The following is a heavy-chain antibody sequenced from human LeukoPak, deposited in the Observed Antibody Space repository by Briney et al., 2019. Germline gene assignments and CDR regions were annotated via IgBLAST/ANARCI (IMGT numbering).Heavy chain of an antibody. CDR1: GGSITSNF. V-gene: IGHV4-59*07. Sequence: PSDTLSLTCTVSGGSITSNFWSWIRQPPGKGLEWIGYIYYSGSTNYNPSLNSRVTISADTSKNQFSLKLTSVTTTDTAIYYCARLTYYQDSGGYYWFDPWGQGLLVAVSS. CDR3: ARLTYYQDSGGYYWFDP. CDR2: IYYSGST. J-gene: IGHJ5*02. D-gene: IGHD3-22*01.